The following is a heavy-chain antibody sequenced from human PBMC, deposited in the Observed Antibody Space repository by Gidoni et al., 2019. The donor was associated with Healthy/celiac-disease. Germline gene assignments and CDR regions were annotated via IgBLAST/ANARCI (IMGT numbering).Heavy chain of an antibody. CDR2: INPNSGGT. CDR3: AYDSSGYYYGAFDY. D-gene: IGHD3-22*01. J-gene: IGHJ4*02. Sequence: QVQLVQSGAAVKQPGASVKVSCKASGYTFTGYDRHWVRQAPGQGIEWMGWINPNSGGTNYEQKFQGRVTMTRDTPISTAYMELSRLRSDDTAVYYCAYDSSGYYYGAFDYWGQGTLVTVSS. CDR1: GYTFTGYD. V-gene: IGHV1-2*02.